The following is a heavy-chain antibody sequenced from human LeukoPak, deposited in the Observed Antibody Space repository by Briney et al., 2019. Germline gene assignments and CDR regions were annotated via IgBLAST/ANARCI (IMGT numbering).Heavy chain of an antibody. CDR2: ISSSGSTI. Sequence: GGSLRLSCAASGFTFSNYEMNWVRQAPGKGLEWVSYISSSGSTIYYADSVKGRFTISRDNAKNSLYLQMNSLRAEDTAVYYCARDRFDGFDPWGQGTLVTVSS. CDR1: GFTFSNYE. D-gene: IGHD3-16*01. J-gene: IGHJ5*02. V-gene: IGHV3-48*03. CDR3: ARDRFDGFDP.